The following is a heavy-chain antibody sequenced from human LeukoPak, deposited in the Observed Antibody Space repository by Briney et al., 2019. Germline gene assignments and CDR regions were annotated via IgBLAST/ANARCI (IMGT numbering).Heavy chain of an antibody. J-gene: IGHJ3*02. Sequence: ASVKVSCKASGYTFTGYYMYWVRQAPGQGLEWMGWINPNSGGTNYAQKFQGWFTMTRDTSISTAYMELSRLRSDDTAVYYCARDRRYCSGGSCYSDAFDIWGQGTMVTVSS. D-gene: IGHD2-15*01. CDR3: ARDRRYCSGGSCYSDAFDI. V-gene: IGHV1-2*04. CDR1: GYTFTGYY. CDR2: INPNSGGT.